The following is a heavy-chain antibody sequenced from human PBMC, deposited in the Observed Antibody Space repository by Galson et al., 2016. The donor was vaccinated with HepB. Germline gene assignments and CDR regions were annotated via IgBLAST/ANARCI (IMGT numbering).Heavy chain of an antibody. J-gene: IGHJ5*02. CDR3: SRFSSRSYGIWFDP. CDR2: IYYNGST. Sequence: TLSLTCTVSGGSISRGGYYWTWIRQHPGKGLEWLGYIYYNGSTDYNPSPKSRVSISIDTSKNQFSLKLRSVTAADTAVYYCSRFSSRSYGIWFDPWGQGTLVTVSS. D-gene: IGHD6-13*01. V-gene: IGHV4-31*03. CDR1: GGSISRGGYY.